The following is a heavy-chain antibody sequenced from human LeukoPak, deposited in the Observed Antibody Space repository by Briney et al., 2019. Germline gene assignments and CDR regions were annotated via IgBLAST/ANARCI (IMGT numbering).Heavy chain of an antibody. CDR1: GGSISSGGYS. V-gene: IGHV4-30-2*01. D-gene: IGHD3-22*01. CDR3: ARAVGYYYDSSGYLDP. Sequence: SETLSLTCAVSGGSISSGGYSWSWIRQPPGKGLEWIGYIYHSGSTYYNPSLKSRVTISVDRSKNQFSLKLSSVTAADTAVYYCARAVGYYYDSSGYLDPWGQGTLVTGSS. CDR2: IYHSGST. J-gene: IGHJ5*02.